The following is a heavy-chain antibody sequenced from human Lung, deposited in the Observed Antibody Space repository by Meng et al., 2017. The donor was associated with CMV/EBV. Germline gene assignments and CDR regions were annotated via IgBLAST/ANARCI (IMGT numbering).Heavy chain of an antibody. CDR2: ISYDGSNK. CDR1: GFTFSSYA. J-gene: IGHJ4*02. CDR3: ARESSGYYSY. V-gene: IGHV3-30-3*01. D-gene: IGHD3-22*01. Sequence: GESLKISCAASGFTFSSYAMHWVRQAPGKGLEWVAVISYDGSNKYYADSVKGRFTISRDNSKNTLYLQMNSLRAEDTAVYYCARESSGYYSYWGQGKLVNGSS.